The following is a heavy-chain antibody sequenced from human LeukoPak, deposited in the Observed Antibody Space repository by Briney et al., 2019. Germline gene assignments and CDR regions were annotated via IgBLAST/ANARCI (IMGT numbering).Heavy chain of an antibody. J-gene: IGHJ4*02. D-gene: IGHD2-2*02. Sequence: KPSETLSLTCTVSGGSISSYYWSWIRQPPGKGLEWIGYIYYSGSTNYNPSLKSRVTISVDTSKNQFSLKLSSVTAADTAVYYCARHTPMQDYGDYWGQGTLVTVSS. CDR1: GGSISSYY. CDR3: ARHTPMQDYGDY. V-gene: IGHV4-59*01. CDR2: IYYSGST.